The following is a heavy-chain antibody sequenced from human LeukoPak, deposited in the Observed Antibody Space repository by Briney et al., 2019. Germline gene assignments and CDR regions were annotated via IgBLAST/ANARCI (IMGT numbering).Heavy chain of an antibody. Sequence: SETLSLTCAVYGGSFSGYYWSWIRQPPGKGLEWIGEINHSGSTNYNPSLKSRVTISVDTSKNQFSLKLSSVTAADTAVYYCARLPYYYGSGSYYRTYYGMDVWGQGTTVTVSS. V-gene: IGHV4-34*01. D-gene: IGHD3-10*01. J-gene: IGHJ6*02. CDR2: INHSGST. CDR3: ARLPYYYGSGSYYRTYYGMDV. CDR1: GGSFSGYY.